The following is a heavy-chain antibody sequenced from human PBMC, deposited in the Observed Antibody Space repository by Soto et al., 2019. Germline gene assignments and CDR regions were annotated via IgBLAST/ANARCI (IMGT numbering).Heavy chain of an antibody. CDR2: INPNSGGT. CDR1: GYTFTGYY. Sequence: QVQLVQSGAEVKKPGASVKVSCKASGYTFTGYYMHWVRQAPGQGLEWMGWINPNSGGTNYAQKLQGWVTMTSDTSVSTAYRELSRLRSDDTAVYYCARGGDYIWGSYAAAFDIWGQGTMVTVSS. V-gene: IGHV1-2*04. D-gene: IGHD3-16*01. CDR3: ARGGDYIWGSYAAAFDI. J-gene: IGHJ3*02.